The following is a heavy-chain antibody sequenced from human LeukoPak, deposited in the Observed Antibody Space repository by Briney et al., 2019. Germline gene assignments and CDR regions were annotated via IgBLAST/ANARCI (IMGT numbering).Heavy chain of an antibody. V-gene: IGHV3-30*01. D-gene: IGHD3-3*01. CDR2: ISYDGSNK. CDR3: AREDYDFWSGYYTLLNYYYYYMDV. Sequence: GGSLRLSCAASGFTFSSYAMHWVRQAPGKGLEWVAVISYDGSNKYYADSVKGRFTISRDNSKNTLYLQMNSLRAEDTAVYYRAREDYDFWSGYYTLLNYYYYYMDVWGKGTTVTVSS. CDR1: GFTFSSYA. J-gene: IGHJ6*03.